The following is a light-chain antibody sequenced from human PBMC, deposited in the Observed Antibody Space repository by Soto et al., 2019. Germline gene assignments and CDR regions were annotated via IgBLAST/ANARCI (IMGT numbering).Light chain of an antibody. CDR1: QSVSSN. J-gene: IGKJ1*01. CDR2: GAS. Sequence: EIVMTQSPATLSVSPGERATLSCRASQSVSSNLAWYQQKPGQAPRLLIYGASTRATGIPARFSGSGSGTEFTFTISSLQSEDFAVYYCQQYNNWPGTFGPGTKVEIK. CDR3: QQYNNWPGT. V-gene: IGKV3-15*01.